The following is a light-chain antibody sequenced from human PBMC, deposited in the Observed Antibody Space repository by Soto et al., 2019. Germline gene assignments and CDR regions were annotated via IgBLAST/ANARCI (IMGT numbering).Light chain of an antibody. J-gene: IGKJ1*01. V-gene: IGKV1-39*01. Sequence: DIQMTQSPPSLSASVGDRVTITCRASQSIFRCLNWYQQKPGKAPKLLIYAASNLQSGVPSRFSGSASGTDFILTISSLQPEDFATYYCQQIYAAPVTFGQGTKVEIK. CDR1: QSIFRC. CDR3: QQIYAAPVT. CDR2: AAS.